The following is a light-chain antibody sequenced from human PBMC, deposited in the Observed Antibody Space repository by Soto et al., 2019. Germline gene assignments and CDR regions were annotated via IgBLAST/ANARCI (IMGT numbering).Light chain of an antibody. CDR2: DAS. CDR3: QQRSNWYT. CDR1: QSVSSY. Sequence: EIVLTQSPATLSLSPGERATLSCRASQSVSSYLAWYQQKPGQAPRLLIYDASNRATGIPARFSGSGSGTDFTLNISSLGPEDFGVYYCQQRSNWYTFGQGTKLEIK. J-gene: IGKJ2*01. V-gene: IGKV3-11*01.